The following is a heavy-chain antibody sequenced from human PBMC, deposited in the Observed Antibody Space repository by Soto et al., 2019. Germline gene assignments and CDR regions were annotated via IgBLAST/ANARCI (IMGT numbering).Heavy chain of an antibody. Sequence: SETLSLTCAVYGGSFSGYIWTWIRQTPGKGLQWIGQINHSGSANYNPSLKSRVTISVHTSNSQFSLELSSVRAEDTAVYYCARDLYRSSSHYYGSEFDSWGQGILVTVSS. CDR2: INHSGSA. CDR1: GGSFSGYI. D-gene: IGHD3-10*01. J-gene: IGHJ4*02. CDR3: ARDLYRSSSHYYGSEFDS. V-gene: IGHV4-34*01.